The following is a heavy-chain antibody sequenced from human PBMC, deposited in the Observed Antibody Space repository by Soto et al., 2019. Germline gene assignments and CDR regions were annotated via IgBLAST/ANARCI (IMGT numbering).Heavy chain of an antibody. CDR2: INPSGGST. J-gene: IGHJ5*02. CDR1: GYTFTSYY. Sequence: QVQLVQSGAEGKKPGASVKGSCKASGYTFTSYYMHWVRQAPGQGLEWMGIINPSGGSTSYAQKFQGRVTMTRDTSTSTVYMELSSLRSEDTAVYYCARVYPSDTRYGYVGNNWFDPWGQGTLVTVSS. CDR3: ARVYPSDTRYGYVGNNWFDP. D-gene: IGHD5-18*01. V-gene: IGHV1-46*03.